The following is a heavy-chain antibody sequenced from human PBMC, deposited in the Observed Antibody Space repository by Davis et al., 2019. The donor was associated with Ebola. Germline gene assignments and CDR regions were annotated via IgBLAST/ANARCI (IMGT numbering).Heavy chain of an antibody. J-gene: IGHJ5*02. D-gene: IGHD6-13*01. V-gene: IGHV4-34*01. CDR2: INHSGST. CDR3: AREVWAGLAAAGTVWFDP. Sequence: MPSETLSLTCAVYGGSFSGHYWSWIRQPPRKGLEWIGEINHSGSTYYNPSLKSRVTISVDKSKNQFSLKLSSVTAADTAVYYCAREVWAGLAAAGTVWFDPWGQGTLVTVSS. CDR1: GGSFSGHY.